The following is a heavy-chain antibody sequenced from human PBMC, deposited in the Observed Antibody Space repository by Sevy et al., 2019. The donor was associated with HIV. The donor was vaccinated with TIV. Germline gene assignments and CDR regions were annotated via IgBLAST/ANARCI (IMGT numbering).Heavy chain of an antibody. CDR3: AREGCTKPHDY. CDR1: GFTFSKYS. V-gene: IGHV3-23*01. Sequence: GGCLRLSCAASGFTFSKYSMSWVRQPPGKGLECVSTFSFGGGEINYADSVKGRFTISRDNSKSSVYLQMNNLRPEDTAVYYCAREGCTKPHDYWGQGTLVTVSS. D-gene: IGHD2-8*01. CDR2: FSFGGGEI. J-gene: IGHJ4*02.